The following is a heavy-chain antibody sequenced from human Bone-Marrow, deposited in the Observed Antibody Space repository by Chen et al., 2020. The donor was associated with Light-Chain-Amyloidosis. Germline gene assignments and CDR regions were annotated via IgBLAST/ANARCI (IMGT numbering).Heavy chain of an antibody. V-gene: IGHV5-51*01. CDR1: GYTFSSSW. J-gene: IGHJ3*01. Sequence: EEQLVQSGAEVRRSGESLKISCKGSGYTFSSSWIGWVRQMPGKGLEWVGVIDPHDSDTRYSPSFQGQLTISADKSISTAYLQWGSLKASDTAMYYCARGEDEGAFDLWGQGTMVNVAP. CDR3: ARGEDEGAFDL. CDR2: IDPHDSDT. D-gene: IGHD2-21*01.